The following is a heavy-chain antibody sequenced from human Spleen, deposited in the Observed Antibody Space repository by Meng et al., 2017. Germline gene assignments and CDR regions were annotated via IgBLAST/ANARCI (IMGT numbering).Heavy chain of an antibody. D-gene: IGHD1-14*01. V-gene: IGHV3-15*01. CDR2: MKSNVDGGTV. J-gene: IGHJ4*02. CDR1: GFTFSNAW. Sequence: GGSLRLSCAASGFTFSNAWMTWVRQAPGKGQEGIGRMKSNVDGGTVDYAAAVKGRFFISRDDSENAFYLQMNSLKTEGTAVYYCSDHVDYWGQGTLVTVSS. CDR3: SDHVDY.